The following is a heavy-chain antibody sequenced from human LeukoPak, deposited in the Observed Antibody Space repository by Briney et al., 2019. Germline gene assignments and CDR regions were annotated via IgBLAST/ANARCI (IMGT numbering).Heavy chain of an antibody. CDR1: GFTFRSYA. CDR2: ISGSAATI. J-gene: IGHJ3*02. V-gene: IGHV3-23*01. D-gene: IGHD3-10*01. Sequence: GGSLRLSCAASGFTFRSYAMSWVRLAPGKGLEWVSGISGSAATIYYADSAKGRFTISRDNSKNRLYLQMNSLRVDDTAVYYCAKSVGIIRRGAFDIWGQGTMVTVSS. CDR3: AKSVGIIRRGAFDI.